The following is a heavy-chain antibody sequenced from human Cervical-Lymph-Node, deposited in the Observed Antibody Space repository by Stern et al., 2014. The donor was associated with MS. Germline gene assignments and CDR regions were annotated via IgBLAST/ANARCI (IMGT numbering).Heavy chain of an antibody. D-gene: IGHD5-18*01. Sequence: QVQLVQSGSELKKPGASVKVSCKASGYTLTNYPINLVRQAPGQGLEWMGWINTNTGNSTYAQDFTGRFVFSLDTSVSTAYLQISNLKAEDTAVYYCARDFVDTAMITRSDYLDCWGQGTLVTVSS. J-gene: IGHJ4*02. CDR2: INTNTGNS. V-gene: IGHV7-4-1*02. CDR1: GYTLTNYP. CDR3: ARDFVDTAMITRSDYLDC.